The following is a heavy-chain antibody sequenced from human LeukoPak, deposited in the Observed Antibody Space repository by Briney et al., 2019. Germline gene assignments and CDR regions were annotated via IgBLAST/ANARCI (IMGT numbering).Heavy chain of an antibody. CDR2: INHSGST. V-gene: IGHV4-34*01. J-gene: IGHJ4*02. CDR1: GGSISSYY. CDR3: ARGSYYYGSGSYSIDY. D-gene: IGHD3-10*01. Sequence: SETLSLTCTVSGGSISSYYWSWIRQPPGKGLEWIGEINHSGSTNYNPSLKSRVTISVDTSKNQFSLKLSSVTAADTAVYYCARGSYYYGSGSYSIDYWGQGTLVTVSS.